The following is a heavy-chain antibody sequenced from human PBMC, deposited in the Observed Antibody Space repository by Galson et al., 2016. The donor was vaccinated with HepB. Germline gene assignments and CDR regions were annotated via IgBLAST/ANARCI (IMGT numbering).Heavy chain of an antibody. Sequence: SLRLSCAASGFTFNAHWMNWVRQAPGKGLEWVSYIRADGTITYYAESVRGRFTISRDNAKNTLYLQMNSLRVEETAVYYCSREITGSYFERGQGTQVTVSS. J-gene: IGHJ4*02. CDR1: GFTFNAHW. CDR3: SREITGSYFE. D-gene: IGHD3-10*01. V-gene: IGHV3-7*01. CDR2: IRADGTIT.